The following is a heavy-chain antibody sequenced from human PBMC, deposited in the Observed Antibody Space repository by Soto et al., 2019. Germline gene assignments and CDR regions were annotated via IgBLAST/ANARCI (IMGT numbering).Heavy chain of an antibody. CDR3: ARAQELRYYYYGMDV. Sequence: PGGSLRVSCAASGFTFSSYAMHWVRQAPGKGLEWVAVISYDGSNKYYADSVKGRFTISRDNSKNTLYLQMNSLRAEDTAVYYCARAQELRYYYYGMDVWGQGTTVTVS. CDR2: ISYDGSNK. CDR1: GFTFSSYA. J-gene: IGHJ6*02. V-gene: IGHV3-30-3*01. D-gene: IGHD1-26*01.